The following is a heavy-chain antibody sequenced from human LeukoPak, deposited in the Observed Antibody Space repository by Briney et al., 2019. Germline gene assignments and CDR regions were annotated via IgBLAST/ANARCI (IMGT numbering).Heavy chain of an antibody. J-gene: IGHJ4*02. CDR3: ARGGPIGQLWSSY. V-gene: IGHV4-34*01. Sequence: KSSETLSLTCAVYGGSFSDYYWSWIRQPPGKGLEWIGEINHSGSTNYNPSLKSRVTISVDTSKNQFSLKLSSVTAADTAVYYCARGGPIGQLWSSYWGQGTLVTVSS. D-gene: IGHD5-18*01. CDR1: GGSFSDYY. CDR2: INHSGST.